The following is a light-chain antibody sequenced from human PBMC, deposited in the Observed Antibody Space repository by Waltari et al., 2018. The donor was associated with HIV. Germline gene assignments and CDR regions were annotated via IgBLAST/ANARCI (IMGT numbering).Light chain of an antibody. Sequence: QSALTQPASVSGSPGQSITISCPGTSSDVGGYNCVSWYQQHPGKAPKVMIYDVSKRPSGVSNRFSGSKSGNTASLTISGLQAEDEADYYCCSYVGSSTWVFGGGTKLTVL. V-gene: IGLV2-23*02. CDR1: SSDVGGYNC. J-gene: IGLJ3*02. CDR3: CSYVGSSTWV. CDR2: DVS.